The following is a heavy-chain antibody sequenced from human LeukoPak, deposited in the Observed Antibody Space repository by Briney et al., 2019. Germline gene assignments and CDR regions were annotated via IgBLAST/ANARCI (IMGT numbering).Heavy chain of an antibody. J-gene: IGHJ4*02. D-gene: IGHD5-12*01. CDR2: IWYDGSNK. CDR3: AKDSSGYMGGRYFDS. Sequence: PGRSLRLSCAASGFTFSSYGMHWVRHAPGKGLELVAVIWYDGSNKYYADSEKGRFTISRDNSKNTLYLQMNSLRAEDTAVYYCAKDSSGYMGGRYFDSWGQGTLVTVSS. CDR1: GFTFSSYG. V-gene: IGHV3-33*06.